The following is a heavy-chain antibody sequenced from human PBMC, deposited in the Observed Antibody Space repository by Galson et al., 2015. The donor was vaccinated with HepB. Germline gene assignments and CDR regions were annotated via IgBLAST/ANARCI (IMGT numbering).Heavy chain of an antibody. J-gene: IGHJ2*01. CDR2: ISYDGSNK. CDR3: AKEGYYYDSSPEWYFDL. CDR1: GFTFSSYG. V-gene: IGHV3-30*18. D-gene: IGHD3-22*01. Sequence: SLRLSCAASGFTFSSYGMHWVRQAPGKGLEWVAVISYDGSNKYYADSVKGRFTISRDNSKNTLYLQMNSLRAEDTAVYYCAKEGYYYDSSPEWYFDLWGRGTLVTVSS.